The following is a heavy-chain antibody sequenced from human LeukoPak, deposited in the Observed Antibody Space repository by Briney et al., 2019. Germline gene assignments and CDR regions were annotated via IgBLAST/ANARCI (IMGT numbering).Heavy chain of an antibody. Sequence: GGSLRLSCAASGFTFSSYAMSWVRQAPGKGLEWASSISDSGGSTYYAASLQGRFAISRDNSRNTLYLQMNSLRAEDTAVYYCVDWGATYWGQGTLVTVSS. V-gene: IGHV3-23*01. CDR2: ISDSGGST. CDR3: VDWGATY. CDR1: GFTFSSYA. D-gene: IGHD7-27*01. J-gene: IGHJ4*02.